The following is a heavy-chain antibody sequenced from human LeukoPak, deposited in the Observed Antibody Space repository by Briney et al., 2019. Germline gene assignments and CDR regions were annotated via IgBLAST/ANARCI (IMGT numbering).Heavy chain of an antibody. Sequence: PGGSLRLSCAASGFTFSSYAMWWARQAPGKGLEWVAVIEYDGSYEYYADSVKGRFTISRDNSKNSLYLQMNSLRAEDTAVYYCARDTVTTPLFDFWGQGTLVTVSS. V-gene: IGHV3-33*05. CDR1: GFTFSSYA. CDR3: ARDTVTTPLFDF. D-gene: IGHD4-17*01. J-gene: IGHJ4*02. CDR2: IEYDGSYE.